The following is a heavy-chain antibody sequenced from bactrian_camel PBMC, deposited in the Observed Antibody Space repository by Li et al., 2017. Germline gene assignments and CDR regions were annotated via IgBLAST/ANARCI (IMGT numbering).Heavy chain of an antibody. Sequence: HVQLVESGGGSVQAGGSLRLSCTVSTYTSNYCMGWFREITNKQRMQERVPVATIDSDGVTRYSDSVKGRFAITKDNAENTLYLQMNSLKTEDTAVYYCATWWSVGFWGQGTQVTVS. CDR2: IDSDGVT. J-gene: IGHJ6*01. CDR1: TYTSNYC. D-gene: IGHD7*01. V-gene: IGHV3S53*01. CDR3: ATWWSVGF.